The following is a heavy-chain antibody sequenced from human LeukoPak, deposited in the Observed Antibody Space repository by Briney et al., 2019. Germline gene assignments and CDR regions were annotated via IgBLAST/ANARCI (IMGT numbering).Heavy chain of an antibody. CDR2: INPDSGNT. V-gene: IGHV1-8*01. Sequence: ASVKVSCKASEYTFTNYDINWVRQATGQGLEWMGWINPDSGNTGYTQKFQGRVTMTRNTSLSTAYMELTSLKSEDTAVYYCARSLGTYWGKDFLNWFDPWGQGTLVTVSS. J-gene: IGHJ5*02. CDR1: EYTFTNYD. D-gene: IGHD3-16*01. CDR3: ARSLGTYWGKDFLNWFDP.